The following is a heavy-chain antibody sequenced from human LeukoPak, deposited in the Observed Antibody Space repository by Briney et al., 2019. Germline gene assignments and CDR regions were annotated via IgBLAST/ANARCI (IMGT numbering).Heavy chain of an antibody. CDR3: AKGEGMDV. CDR1: GFTFSNYW. V-gene: IGHV3-7*05. CDR2: IKQDGSEK. J-gene: IGHJ6*02. Sequence: PGGSLRLSCAASGFTFSNYWMGWVRQAPGKGLERVANIKQDGSEKYYVDSVKGRFTISRDNAKKSLYLQMNSLRAEDTAVYYCAKGEGMDVWGQGTTVTVSS.